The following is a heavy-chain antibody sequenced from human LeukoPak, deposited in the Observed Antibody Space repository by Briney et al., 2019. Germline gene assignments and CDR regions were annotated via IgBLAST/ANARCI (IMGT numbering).Heavy chain of an antibody. D-gene: IGHD3-22*01. V-gene: IGHV3-7*01. CDR1: GFTFSRFW. CDR3: GRHPHYYDTNDNFDY. Sequence: PGGSLRLSCAASGFTFSRFWMNWVRQAPGKGLEWVANIKEDGSEQFYVDSVKGRFTISRDNAKNSLYLEMNSLRAEDTAVYYCGRHPHYYDTNDNFDYWGQGTLVTVSS. J-gene: IGHJ4*02. CDR2: IKEDGSEQ.